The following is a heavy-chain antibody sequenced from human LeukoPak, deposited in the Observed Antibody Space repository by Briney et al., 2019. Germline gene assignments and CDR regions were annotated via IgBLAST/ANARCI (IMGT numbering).Heavy chain of an antibody. CDR1: GYTFTSYD. CDR3: ARRYCSSTSCRYNWFDP. J-gene: IGHJ5*02. Sequence: GASVKVSCKASGYTFTSYDINWVRQATGQGLEWMGWMNPNSGSTGYAQKFQGRVTMTRNTSISTAYMELSSLRSEDTAVYYCARRYCSSTSCRYNWFDPWGQGTLVTVSS. CDR2: MNPNSGST. V-gene: IGHV1-8*02. D-gene: IGHD2-2*01.